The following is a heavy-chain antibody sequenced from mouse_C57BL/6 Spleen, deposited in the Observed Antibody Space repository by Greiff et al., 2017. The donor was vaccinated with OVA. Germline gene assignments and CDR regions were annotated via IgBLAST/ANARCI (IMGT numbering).Heavy chain of an antibody. CDR1: GYTFTEYT. D-gene: IGHD2-3*01. Sequence: VQLQQSGAELVKPGASVTLSCKASGYTFTEYTIHWVKQRSGQGLEWIGWFYPGSGSIKYHEQFQDKAPLTAAKSSSTVDMERSRLTSEDAAVYFCARHERGVYDGYYYCDDWGQGTTLTVSS. J-gene: IGHJ2*01. V-gene: IGHV1-62-2*01. CDR2: FYPGSGSI. CDR3: ARHERGVYDGYYYCDD.